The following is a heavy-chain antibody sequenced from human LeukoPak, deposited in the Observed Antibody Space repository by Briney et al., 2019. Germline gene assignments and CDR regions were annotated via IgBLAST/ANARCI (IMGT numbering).Heavy chain of an antibody. D-gene: IGHD6-13*01. CDR2: IYYSGST. J-gene: IGHJ3*02. V-gene: IGHV4-59*08. CDR3: ARRRREQLWAFDI. CDR1: GGSISSYY. Sequence: SETLSLTCTVSGGSISSYYLSWIRQPPGKGLEWIGYIYYSGSTNYNPSLKSRVTISVDTSKNQFSLKLSSVTAADTAVYYCARRRREQLWAFDIWGQGTMVTFSS.